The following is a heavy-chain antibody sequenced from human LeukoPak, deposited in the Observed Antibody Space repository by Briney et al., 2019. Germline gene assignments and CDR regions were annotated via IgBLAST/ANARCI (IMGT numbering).Heavy chain of an antibody. CDR1: GFTFSNYW. Sequence: GGSPRLSCAASGFTFSNYWMTWVRQAPGKGLEWVAVIWYDGSNKYYADSVKGRFTISRDNSKNTLYLQMNSLRAEDTAVYYCARPSADPYDLGYYFDYWGQGTLVTVSS. D-gene: IGHD3-3*01. CDR2: IWYDGSNK. J-gene: IGHJ4*02. V-gene: IGHV3-33*08. CDR3: ARPSADPYDLGYYFDY.